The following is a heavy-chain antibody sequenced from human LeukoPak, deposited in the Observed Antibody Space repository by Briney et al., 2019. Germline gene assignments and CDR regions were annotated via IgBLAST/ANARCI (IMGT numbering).Heavy chain of an antibody. CDR3: ARGRPTLDY. J-gene: IGHJ4*02. CDR1: GGSFSGYY. Sequence: KPSETLSLTCAVYGGSFSGYYWSWIRQPPGKGLEWIGENNHSGSTNYNPSLKSRVTISVDTSKNQFSLKLSSVTAADTAVYYCARGRPTLDYWGQGTLVTVSS. CDR2: NNHSGST. V-gene: IGHV4-34*01.